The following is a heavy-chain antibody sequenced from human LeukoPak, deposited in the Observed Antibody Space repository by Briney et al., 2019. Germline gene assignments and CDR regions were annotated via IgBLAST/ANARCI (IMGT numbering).Heavy chain of an antibody. CDR1: GFTFSSYA. J-gene: IGHJ6*02. CDR3: AKYLVLGYSYGPHYYGMDV. D-gene: IGHD5-18*01. CDR2: ISGSGGST. Sequence: PGGSLRLSCAASGFTFSSYAMSWVRQAPGKGLEWVSAISGSGGSTYYADSVKGRFTISRDNSKNTLYLQMNSLRAEDTAVYYCAKYLVLGYSYGPHYYGMDVWGQGTTVTVSS. V-gene: IGHV3-23*01.